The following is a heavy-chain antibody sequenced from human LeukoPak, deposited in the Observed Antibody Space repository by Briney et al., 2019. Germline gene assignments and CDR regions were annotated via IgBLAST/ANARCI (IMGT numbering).Heavy chain of an antibody. CDR2: IYTSGST. CDR3: ARDRYYYDSSGSNFDY. CDR1: GGSISSYY. J-gene: IGHJ4*02. V-gene: IGHV4-4*07. Sequence: SETLSLTCTVSGGSISSYYWSWTRQPAGKGLEWIGRIYTSGSTNYNPSLKSRVTMSVDTSKNQFSLKLSSVTAADTAVYYCARDRYYYDSSGSNFDYWGQGTLVTVSS. D-gene: IGHD3-22*01.